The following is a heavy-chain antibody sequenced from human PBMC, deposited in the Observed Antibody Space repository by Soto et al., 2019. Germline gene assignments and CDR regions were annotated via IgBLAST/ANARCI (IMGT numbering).Heavy chain of an antibody. J-gene: IGHJ1*01. CDR3: TTFTSTVVISSPGYFQH. Sequence: EVQLVESGGGLVKPGGSLRLSCAASGFTFSNAWMSWVRQAPGKGLEWVGRIKSKTDGWTTDYAAPVKGRFTISRDDSKNTLYLQMNSLKTEDTAVYYCTTFTSTVVISSPGYFQHWGQGTLVTVSS. CDR1: GFTFSNAW. CDR2: IKSKTDGWTT. V-gene: IGHV3-15*01. D-gene: IGHD3-22*01.